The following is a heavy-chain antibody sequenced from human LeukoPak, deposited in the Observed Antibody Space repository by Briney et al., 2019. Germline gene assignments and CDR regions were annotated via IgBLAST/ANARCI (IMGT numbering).Heavy chain of an antibody. Sequence: GGSLRLSCSASGFTFSSYFMHWVRQAPGKGLEYVSAISGNGGITKYADSVKGRFTISRDNSKNTLYLQMSSLTAEDTAVYYCARDMAAAGDYWGQGTLVTVSS. CDR2: ISGNGGIT. J-gene: IGHJ4*02. D-gene: IGHD6-13*01. CDR1: GFTFSSYF. V-gene: IGHV3-64D*06. CDR3: ARDMAAAGDY.